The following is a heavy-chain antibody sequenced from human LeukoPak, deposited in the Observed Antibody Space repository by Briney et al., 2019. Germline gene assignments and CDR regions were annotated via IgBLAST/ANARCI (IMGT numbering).Heavy chain of an antibody. CDR2: INSDGSTT. CDR3: ARGARYCTSTSCQVRYYMDV. D-gene: IGHD2-2*01. Sequence: PGGSLRLSCAASGFSFSAYWMHWVRLVPGKGLVWVSRINSDGSTTSDADSVKGRFTISRDNAKNTLYLQMNSLRDEDTAVYYCARGARYCTSTSCQVRYYMDVWGKGTTVTISS. J-gene: IGHJ6*03. CDR1: GFSFSAYW. V-gene: IGHV3-74*01.